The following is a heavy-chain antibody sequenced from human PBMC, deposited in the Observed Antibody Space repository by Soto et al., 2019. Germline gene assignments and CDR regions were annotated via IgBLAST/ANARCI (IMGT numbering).Heavy chain of an antibody. V-gene: IGHV1-46*01. J-gene: IGHJ6*02. CDR1: GYTFTSYA. CDR3: AREYCSSTSCHPASYYYYGMDV. D-gene: IGHD2-2*01. Sequence: GASVKVSCKASGYTFTSYAMHWVRQAPGQGLEWMGIINPSGGGTSYAQKFQGRVTMTRDTSTSTVYMELSSLRSDDTAVYYCAREYCSSTSCHPASYYYYGMDVWGQGTTVTVSS. CDR2: INPSGGGT.